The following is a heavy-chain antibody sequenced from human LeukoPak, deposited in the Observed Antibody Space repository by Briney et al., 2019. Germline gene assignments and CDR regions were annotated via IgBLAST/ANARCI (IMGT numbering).Heavy chain of an antibody. CDR3: AREGRVGTSRVDY. J-gene: IGHJ4*02. CDR1: GYSISIGYY. CDR2: IYHSGST. Sequence: SETLSLTCTVSGYSISIGYYWGWIRQPPGKGLEWIGRIYHSGSTYYDPSLKSRVTISVDTSKNQFCLKLSSVTAADTAVYYCAREGRVGTSRVDYWGQGTIVTVSS. D-gene: IGHD1-26*01. V-gene: IGHV4-38-2*02.